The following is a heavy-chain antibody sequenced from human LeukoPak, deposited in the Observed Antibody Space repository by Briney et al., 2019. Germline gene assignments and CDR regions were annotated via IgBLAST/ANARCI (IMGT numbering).Heavy chain of an antibody. CDR1: GGSFSGYY. J-gene: IGHJ6*02. CDR3: ARGIADLYYYYYYGMDV. Sequence: PSETLSLTCAVYGGSFSGYYRSWIRQPPGKGLEWIGEINHSGSTNYNPSLKSRVTISVDTSKNQFSLKLSSVTAADTAVYYCARGIADLYYYYYYGMDVWGQGTTVTVSS. D-gene: IGHD6-13*01. V-gene: IGHV4-34*01. CDR2: INHSGST.